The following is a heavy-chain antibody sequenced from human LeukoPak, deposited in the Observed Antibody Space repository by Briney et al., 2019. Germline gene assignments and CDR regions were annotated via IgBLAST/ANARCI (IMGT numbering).Heavy chain of an antibody. Sequence: GGSLRLSCAASGFTFSSYGMHWVRQAPGKGLEWVAVISYDGSNKYYADSVKGRFPISRDNSKNTLYLQMNSLRAEDTAVYYCAKDPADGSGSYYNVYWGQGTLVTVSS. D-gene: IGHD3-10*01. CDR1: GFTFSSYG. J-gene: IGHJ4*02. CDR2: ISYDGSNK. CDR3: AKDPADGSGSYYNVY. V-gene: IGHV3-30*18.